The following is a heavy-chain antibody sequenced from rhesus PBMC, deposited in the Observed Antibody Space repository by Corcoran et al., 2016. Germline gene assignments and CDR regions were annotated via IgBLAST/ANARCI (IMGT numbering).Heavy chain of an antibody. J-gene: IGHJ4*01. CDR3: ARESSGYSLYYFDY. V-gene: IGHV4S10*01. CDR1: GGSISDSYR. D-gene: IGHD5-24*01. CDR2: IYVSSTSP. Sequence: QVQLQESGPGVVKPSETLSLTCAVSGGSISDSYRWSWIRQPPGKGLEWIGYIYVSSTSPNYNPSLKSRVTISKDTSKNQFSLKLSSVTAADTAVYYCARESSGYSLYYFDYWGQGVLVTVSS.